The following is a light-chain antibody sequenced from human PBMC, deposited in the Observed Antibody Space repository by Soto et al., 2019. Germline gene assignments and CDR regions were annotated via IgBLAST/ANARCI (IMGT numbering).Light chain of an antibody. V-gene: IGKV3-15*01. J-gene: IGKJ5*01. CDR3: QHSTNWTPIA. Sequence: SPATLSVSPGERASLSCRASQSVSSNLAWYQQKPGQAPRLLIYAASTRATGIPARFSGSGSGTEFTLTISSLQSEDFAVYSCQHSTNWTPIAFGHGTRLQL. CDR2: AAS. CDR1: QSVSSN.